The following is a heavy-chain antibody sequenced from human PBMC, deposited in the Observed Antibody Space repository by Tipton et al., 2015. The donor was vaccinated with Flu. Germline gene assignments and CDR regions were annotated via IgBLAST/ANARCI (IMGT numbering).Heavy chain of an antibody. J-gene: IGHJ3*02. CDR1: GYSISSGYY. CDR3: ARPSDTTMAHEDAFDI. V-gene: IGHV4-38-2*01. CDR2: ISHSGST. Sequence: TLSLTCAVSGYSISSGYYWGWIRQPPGKGLEWIGSISHSGSTYYNPSLKSRVTISLDTSKNQFSLKLSSVTAADTAVYYCARPSDTTMAHEDAFDIWGQGTMVTVSS. D-gene: IGHD5-18*01.